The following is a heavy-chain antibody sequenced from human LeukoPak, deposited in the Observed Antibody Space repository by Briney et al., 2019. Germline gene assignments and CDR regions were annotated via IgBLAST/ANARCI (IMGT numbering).Heavy chain of an antibody. Sequence: GGSLRLSCAASGFTVSSNYMSWVRQAPGKGLEWVSVIYSGGSTYYADSVKGRFTISRDNSKNTLYLQMNSLRAEDTAVYYCARDPRGRYGFGWDYWGEGTLVTVSS. V-gene: IGHV3-66*01. CDR2: IYSGGST. D-gene: IGHD5-18*01. J-gene: IGHJ4*02. CDR1: GFTVSSNY. CDR3: ARDPRGRYGFGWDY.